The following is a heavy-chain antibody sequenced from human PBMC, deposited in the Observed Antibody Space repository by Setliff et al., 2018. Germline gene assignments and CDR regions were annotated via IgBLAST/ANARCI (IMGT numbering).Heavy chain of an antibody. V-gene: IGHV3-33*08. D-gene: IGHD2-21*02. CDR2: IWNDGSTK. CDR3: ARNWATAQHYYYGMDV. CDR1: GFTFSSYG. J-gene: IGHJ6*02. Sequence: GSLRLSCAASGFTFSSYGMHWVRQAPGKGLEWVALIWNDGSTKFYGDSVKGRFTISRDNSENTLYLQMNSLRAEDTAVYYCARNWATAQHYYYGMDVWGQGTTVTVSS.